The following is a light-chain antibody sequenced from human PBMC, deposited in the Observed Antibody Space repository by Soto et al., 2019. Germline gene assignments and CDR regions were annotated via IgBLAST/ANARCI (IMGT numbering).Light chain of an antibody. V-gene: IGLV3-1*01. CDR1: KLGVKY. CDR3: QAWDSGTAWV. J-gene: IGLJ3*02. CDR2: QDS. Sequence: SYELTQPPSVSVSPGQTAIITCSGDKLGVKYSCWYQQKPGQSPILLIYQDSKRPSGIPERFSASTSGNRATLTISGTQATDEADYYCQAWDSGTAWVFGGGTKLTVL.